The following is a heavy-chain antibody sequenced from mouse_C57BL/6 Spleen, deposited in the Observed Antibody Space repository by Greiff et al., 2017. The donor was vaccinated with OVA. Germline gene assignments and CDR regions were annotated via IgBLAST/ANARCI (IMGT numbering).Heavy chain of an antibody. CDR1: GFTFSDNG. D-gene: IGHD2-5*01. CDR2: ISSGSSTI. V-gene: IGHV5-17*01. Sequence: EVQRVESGGGLVKPGGSLNLSCAASGFTFSDNGMHWVRQAPKKGLEWVAYISSGSSTIYYADTVKGRFTISRDNAKNTLFLQMTSLRSEDTAMYYCARRDSNYFFFDYWGQGTTLTVSP. J-gene: IGHJ2*01. CDR3: ARRDSNYFFFDY.